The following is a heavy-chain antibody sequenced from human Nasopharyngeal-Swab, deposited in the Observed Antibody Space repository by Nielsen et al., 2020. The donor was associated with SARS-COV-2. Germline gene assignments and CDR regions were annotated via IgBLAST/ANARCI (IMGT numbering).Heavy chain of an antibody. CDR2: IIPIFGTA. V-gene: IGHV1-69*13. J-gene: IGHJ5*02. Sequence: SVKVSCKASGGTFSSYAISWVRQAPGQGLEWMGGIIPIFGTANYAQKFQGRVTITVDESTSTAYMELSSLRSEDTAVYYCARDLVVAATDDYGDYGGWLDPWGQGTLVTVSS. CDR3: ARDLVVAATDDYGDYGGWLDP. D-gene: IGHD2-15*01. CDR1: GGTFSSYA.